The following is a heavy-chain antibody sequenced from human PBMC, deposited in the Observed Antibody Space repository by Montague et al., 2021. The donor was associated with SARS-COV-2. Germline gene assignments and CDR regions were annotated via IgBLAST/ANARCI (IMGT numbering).Heavy chain of an antibody. CDR2: ISGFGGGT. CDR3: AKSFSGTRNWFDI. Sequence: PRLSCAASGFIFTNYGMNWVRRAPGKGLESVAGISGFGGGTYYSDSVKGRFTISRATSNSTLFLQMDGLRAEDTAIYYCAKSFSGTRNWFDIWGQGTLVTVSS. CDR1: GFIFTNYG. V-gene: IGHV3-23*01. J-gene: IGHJ5*02. D-gene: IGHD1-14*01.